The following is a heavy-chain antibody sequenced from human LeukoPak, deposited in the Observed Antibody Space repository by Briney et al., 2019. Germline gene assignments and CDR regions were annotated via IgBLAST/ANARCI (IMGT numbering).Heavy chain of an antibody. J-gene: IGHJ4*02. Sequence: GGSLRLSCAASGFTFSSYAMSWVRQAPGKGLEWVSAISGSGGSTYYADSVKGRFTISGDNSKNTLYLQMNSLRAEDTAVYYCAEEKGDYDFWSGYLLPLDYWGQGTLVTVSS. CDR2: ISGSGGST. V-gene: IGHV3-23*01. CDR1: GFTFSSYA. CDR3: AEEKGDYDFWSGYLLPLDY. D-gene: IGHD3-3*01.